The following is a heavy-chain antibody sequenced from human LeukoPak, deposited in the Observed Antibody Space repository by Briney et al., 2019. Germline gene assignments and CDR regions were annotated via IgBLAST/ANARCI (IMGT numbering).Heavy chain of an antibody. J-gene: IGHJ5*02. V-gene: IGHV3-23*01. D-gene: IGHD3-10*01. CDR3: ARENAGSYPSYLGS. CDR2: LSGGGINT. CDR1: GFAFSTYA. Sequence: GGSLRLSCTASGFAFSTYAMAWVRQAPGKGLEWVSALSGGGINTYYAESVQGRFSISRDNSKNTLYLLMNSLRADDSAIYYCARENAGSYPSYLGSWGQGTRVTVSS.